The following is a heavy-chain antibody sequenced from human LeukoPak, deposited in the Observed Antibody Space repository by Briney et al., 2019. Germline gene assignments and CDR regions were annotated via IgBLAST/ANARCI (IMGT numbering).Heavy chain of an antibody. CDR1: GGSFSGYY. CDR3: ARGDRGYFDY. CDR2: INHSGST. J-gene: IGHJ4*02. Sequence: SETLSLTCAVYGGSFSGYYWSWIRQPPGKGLEWIGEINHSGSTNYNPSLKSRVTISVDTSKNQFPLKLSSVTAADTAVYYCARGDRGYFDYWGQGTLVTVSS. V-gene: IGHV4-34*01. D-gene: IGHD3-10*01.